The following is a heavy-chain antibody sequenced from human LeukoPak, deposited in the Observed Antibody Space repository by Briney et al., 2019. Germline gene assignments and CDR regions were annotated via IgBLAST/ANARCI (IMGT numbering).Heavy chain of an antibody. CDR3: AKDFVYGSRFPRPLDY. CDR2: ISNGGTNT. D-gene: IGHD3-3*01. V-gene: IGHV3-23*01. J-gene: IGHJ4*02. CDR1: GFTFSNYG. Sequence: GGSLRLSCAASGFTFSNYGMSWVRQAPGRGLEWVSGISNGGTNTYYTDSVKGRFTISRDNSRNTLYLQMNSLRADDTARYYCAKDFVYGSRFPRPLDYWGQGTLVTVSS.